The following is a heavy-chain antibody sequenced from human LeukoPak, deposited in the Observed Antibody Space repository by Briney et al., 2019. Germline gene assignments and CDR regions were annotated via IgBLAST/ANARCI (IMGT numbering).Heavy chain of an antibody. J-gene: IGHJ6*02. CDR1: GGSISSYY. V-gene: IGHV4-59*01. CDR2: IYYSGST. D-gene: IGHD3-10*01. CDR3: ARVRTYFYGSGTKYYYYGMDV. Sequence: SETLSLTCTVSGGSISSYYWSWIRHPPGKGLEWIGYIYYSGSTNYNPSLKSRVTISVDTSKNQFSLKLSSVTAADTAVYYCARVRTYFYGSGTKYYYYGMDVWGQGTTVTVSS.